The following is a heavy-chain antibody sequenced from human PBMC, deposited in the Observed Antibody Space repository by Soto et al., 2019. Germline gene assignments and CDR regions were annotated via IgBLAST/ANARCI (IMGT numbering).Heavy chain of an antibody. CDR1: GCTFSSYA. V-gene: IGHV1-69*13. Sequence: SVKVSCKASGCTFSSYAISCVRQAPGQGLEWMGGIIPIFGTANYAQKFQGRVTITADESTSTAYMELSSLRSEDTAVYYCARGLPPNWNDRDYWGQGTLVTVSS. J-gene: IGHJ4*02. D-gene: IGHD1-20*01. CDR3: ARGLPPNWNDRDY. CDR2: IIPIFGTA.